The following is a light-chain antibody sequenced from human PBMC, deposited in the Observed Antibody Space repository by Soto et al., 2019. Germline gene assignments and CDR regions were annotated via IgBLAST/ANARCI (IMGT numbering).Light chain of an antibody. CDR3: CSYAGSYTLI. CDR2: EDT. J-gene: IGLJ2*01. V-gene: IGLV2-11*01. Sequence: QSALTQPRSVSGSPGQSVTISCTGTSSDVGGYNYVSWYQQHPGKAPKLIIYEDTKRPSGVSRRFSGSKSGNTASLTISGLQAEDAADYYCCSYAGSYTLIFGGGTKLTVL. CDR1: SSDVGGYNY.